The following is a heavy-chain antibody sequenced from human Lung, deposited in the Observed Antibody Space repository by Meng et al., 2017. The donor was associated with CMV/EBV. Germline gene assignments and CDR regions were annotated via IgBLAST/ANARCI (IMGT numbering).Heavy chain of an antibody. Sequence: GXSXRLSXKGSGYSFTSYWIGWVRQMPGKGLEWMGIIYPGDSDTRYSPSFQGQVTISADKSISTAYLQWSSLKASDTAMYYCARLTSGSQGGCFDYWGQGXLVTVSS. D-gene: IGHD1-26*01. CDR3: ARLTSGSQGGCFDY. J-gene: IGHJ4*02. CDR2: IYPGDSDT. V-gene: IGHV5-51*01. CDR1: GYSFTSYW.